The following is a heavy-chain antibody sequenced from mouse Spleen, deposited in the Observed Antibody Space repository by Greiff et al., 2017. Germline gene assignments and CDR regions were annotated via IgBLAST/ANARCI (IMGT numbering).Heavy chain of an antibody. CDR3: TTGDTTHAMDY. J-gene: IGHJ4*01. CDR2: IDPENGDT. D-gene: IGHD1-1*01. V-gene: IGHV14-4*01. Sequence: PEQGLEWIGWIDPENGDTEYASKFQGKATITADTSSNTAYLQLSSLTSEDTAVYYCTTGDTTHAMDYWGQGTSDTVSS.